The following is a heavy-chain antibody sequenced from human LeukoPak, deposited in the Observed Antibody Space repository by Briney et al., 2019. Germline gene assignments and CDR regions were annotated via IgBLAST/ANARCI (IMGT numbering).Heavy chain of an antibody. J-gene: IGHJ4*02. CDR2: VSGIDGNT. D-gene: IGHD3-10*01. V-gene: IGHV1-18*01. CDR1: GYKFTDYG. CDR3: ARPGSDRARGWGYFDS. Sequence: ASVKVSCKASGYKFTDYGVNWVRQAPGQGLEWMGWVSGIDGNTKYARNLQGRVTMTRDTSTSTAFMELRSLTSDDTAIYYRARPGSDRARGWGYFDSWGKGTLVTVSS.